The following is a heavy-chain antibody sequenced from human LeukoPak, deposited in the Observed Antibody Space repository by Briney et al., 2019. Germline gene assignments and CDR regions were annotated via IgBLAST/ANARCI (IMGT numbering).Heavy chain of an antibody. CDR3: AKRHYDFWSGYQNQMYYFDY. V-gene: IGHV3-23*01. Sequence: PGGSLRLSCAASGFTFSSYAMSWVRQAPRKGLEWVSAISGSGGSTYYADSVKGRFTISRDNSKNTLYLQMNSLRAEDTAVYYCAKRHYDFWSGYQNQMYYFDYWGQGTLVTVSS. J-gene: IGHJ4*02. D-gene: IGHD3-3*01. CDR1: GFTFSSYA. CDR2: ISGSGGST.